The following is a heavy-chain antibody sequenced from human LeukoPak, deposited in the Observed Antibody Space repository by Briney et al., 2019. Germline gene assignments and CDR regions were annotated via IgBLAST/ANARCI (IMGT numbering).Heavy chain of an antibody. CDR1: GGSISSSTYF. CDR3: ARTREEGSGWSVYYYYYYMDV. D-gene: IGHD6-19*01. V-gene: IGHV4-39*07. Sequence: SETLSLTCTVSGGSISSSTYFWGWIRQPPGKGLAWIGSIYYRGNTYYNPSLKSRVTISVDTSKNQFSLKLSSVTAADTAVYYCARTREEGSGWSVYYYYYYMDVWGKGTTVTISS. J-gene: IGHJ6*03. CDR2: IYYRGNT.